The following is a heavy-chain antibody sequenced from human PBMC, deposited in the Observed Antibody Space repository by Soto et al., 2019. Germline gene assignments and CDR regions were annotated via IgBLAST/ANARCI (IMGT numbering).Heavy chain of an antibody. CDR3: ASLLWFGEMSDGMDV. Sequence: GESLKISCKGSGYSFTSYWISWVRQMPGKGLEWMGRIDPSDSYTNYSPSFRGHVTISADKTISTAYLQWSSLKASDTAMYYCASLLWFGEMSDGMDVWGQGTTVTVSS. D-gene: IGHD3-10*01. CDR2: IDPSDSYT. V-gene: IGHV5-10-1*01. CDR1: GYSFTSYW. J-gene: IGHJ6*02.